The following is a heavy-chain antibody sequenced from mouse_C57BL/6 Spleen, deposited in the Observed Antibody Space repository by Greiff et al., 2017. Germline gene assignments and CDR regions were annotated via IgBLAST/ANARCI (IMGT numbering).Heavy chain of an antibody. D-gene: IGHD2-3*01. V-gene: IGHV1-64*01. CDR2: IYPGDGDT. CDR3: ARFDGYYGAC. CDR1: GYTFTSYW. J-gene: IGHJ3*01. Sequence: QVQLQQPGAELVKPGASVKLSCKASGYTFTSYWMHWVKQRPGQGLEWIGRIYPGDGDTNYNGKFKGKATLTADKSSSTAYMQLSSLTSEDSAVYFCARFDGYYGACWGQGTLVTVSA.